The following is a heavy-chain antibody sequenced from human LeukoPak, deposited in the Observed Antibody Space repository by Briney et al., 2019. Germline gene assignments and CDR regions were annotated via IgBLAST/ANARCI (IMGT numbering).Heavy chain of an antibody. CDR1: GGTFSSYA. CDR2: INPNSGGT. D-gene: IGHD3-10*01. Sequence: GASVKVSCKASGGTFSSYAISWVRQAPGQGLEWMGWINPNSGGTNYAQKFQGWVTMTRDTSISTAYMELSRLRSDDTAVYYCASGGMVRGVPRDYWGQGTLVTVSS. CDR3: ASGGMVRGVPRDY. V-gene: IGHV1-2*04. J-gene: IGHJ4*02.